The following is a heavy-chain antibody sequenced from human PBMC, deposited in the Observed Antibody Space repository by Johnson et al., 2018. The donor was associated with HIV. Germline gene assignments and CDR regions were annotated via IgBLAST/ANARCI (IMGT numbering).Heavy chain of an antibody. Sequence: VQLVESGGGVVQPGRSLRLSCAASGFTFSSYWMSWVRQAPGKGLEWVANIKQDGSEKYYVDSVKGRFTISRDNSKNTLYLQMNSLRAEDTAVYYCAKEVGAIVDAFDMWGQATMVTVSS. CDR2: IKQDGSEK. V-gene: IGHV3-7*03. J-gene: IGHJ3*02. CDR3: AKEVGAIVDAFDM. CDR1: GFTFSSYW. D-gene: IGHD1-26*01.